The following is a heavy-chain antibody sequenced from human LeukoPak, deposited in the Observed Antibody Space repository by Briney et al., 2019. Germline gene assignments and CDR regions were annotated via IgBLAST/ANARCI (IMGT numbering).Heavy chain of an antibody. V-gene: IGHV1-46*01. CDR1: GYTFTSYY. J-gene: IGHJ5*02. Sequence: ASVKVSCEASGYTFTSYYMHWVRQAPGQGLEWMGIINPSGGSTSYAQKFQGRVTMTRDTSTSTVYMELSSLRSEDTAVYYCARLRYYDSSGYYGFDPWGQGTLVTVSS. CDR3: ARLRYYDSSGYYGFDP. D-gene: IGHD3-22*01. CDR2: INPSGGST.